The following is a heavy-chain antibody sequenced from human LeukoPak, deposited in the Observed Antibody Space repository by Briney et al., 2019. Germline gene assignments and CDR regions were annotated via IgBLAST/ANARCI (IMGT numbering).Heavy chain of an antibody. J-gene: IGHJ6*02. CDR2: ISYDGSNK. CDR1: GFTFSSYA. CDR3: ARYVVGATGDYYGMDV. Sequence: GGSLRLSCAASGFTFSSYAMHWVRQAPGKGLEWVAVISYDGSNKYYADSVKGRFIIFRDNSKNTLYLQMNSLRAEDTAVYYCARYVVGATGDYYGMDVWGQGTTVTVSS. V-gene: IGHV3-30*14. D-gene: IGHD1-26*01.